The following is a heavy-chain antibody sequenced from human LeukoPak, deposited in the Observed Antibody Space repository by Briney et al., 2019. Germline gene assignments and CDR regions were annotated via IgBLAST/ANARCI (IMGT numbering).Heavy chain of an antibody. CDR1: GFTFSSYA. V-gene: IGHV3-23*01. Sequence: GGSLRLSCAASGFTFSSYAMSWVRQAPGKGLEWVSAISGSGGSTYYADSVKGRSTISRDNSKNTLYLQMNSLRAEDTAVYYWAKDIMGGARQEVDYWGQGTLVTVFS. D-gene: IGHD1-26*01. CDR3: AKDIMGGARQEVDY. J-gene: IGHJ4*02. CDR2: ISGSGGST.